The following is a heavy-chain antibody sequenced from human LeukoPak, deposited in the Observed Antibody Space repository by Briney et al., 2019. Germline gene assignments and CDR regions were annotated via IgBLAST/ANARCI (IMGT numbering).Heavy chain of an antibody. CDR3: ARDSRRAVAGTGDY. Sequence: PSETLSLTCTVSGGSISSYYWSWIRQPPGKGLEWIGYIYYSGSTNYNPSLKSRVTISVDTSKNQFSLKLSSVTAADTAVYYCARDSRRAVAGTGDYWGQGTLVTVSS. CDR1: GGSISSYY. D-gene: IGHD6-19*01. J-gene: IGHJ4*02. V-gene: IGHV4-59*01. CDR2: IYYSGST.